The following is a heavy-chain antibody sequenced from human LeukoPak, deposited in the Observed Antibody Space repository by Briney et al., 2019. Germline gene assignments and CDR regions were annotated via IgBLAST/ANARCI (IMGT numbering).Heavy chain of an antibody. CDR3: ARDLSDILTGPFDY. V-gene: IGHV3-30-3*01. J-gene: IGHJ4*02. CDR2: ISYDGSNK. D-gene: IGHD3-9*01. CDR1: GFTFSSYA. Sequence: GRSLRLSCAAPGFTFSSYAMHWVRQAPGKGLEWVAVISYDGSNKYCADSVKGRFIISRDNSKNTLYLQMNSLRAVDTAVYYCARDLSDILTGPFDYWGQGTLVTVSS.